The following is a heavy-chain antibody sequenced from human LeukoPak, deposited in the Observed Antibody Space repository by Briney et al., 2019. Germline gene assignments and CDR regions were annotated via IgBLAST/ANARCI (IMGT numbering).Heavy chain of an antibody. CDR1: GFTFSSYG. V-gene: IGHV3-30*02. Sequence: GESLRLSCAASGFTFSSYGMHWVRQAPGKGLEWVAFIRYDGSNKYYADSVKGRFTISRDNSKNTLYLQMNSLRAEDTAVYYCASSNVRGPSFLAFDIWGQGTMVTVSS. J-gene: IGHJ3*02. CDR2: IRYDGSNK. D-gene: IGHD3-10*01. CDR3: ASSNVRGPSFLAFDI.